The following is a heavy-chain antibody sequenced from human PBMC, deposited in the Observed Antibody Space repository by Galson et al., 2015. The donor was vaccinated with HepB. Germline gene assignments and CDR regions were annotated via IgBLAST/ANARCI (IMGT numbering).Heavy chain of an antibody. V-gene: IGHV5-10-1*01. J-gene: IGHJ3*02. D-gene: IGHD3-22*01. CDR3: ARRQTMIVTYTHDAFDI. CDR2: IDPSDSYT. Sequence: QSGAEVKKPGESLRISCTGSGYSFTSYWISWVRQMPGKGLEWMGRIDPSDSYTNYSPSFQGHVTITADKSISTAYLQWSSLKASDTAMYYCARRQTMIVTYTHDAFDIWGQGTMVTVSS. CDR1: GYSFTSYW.